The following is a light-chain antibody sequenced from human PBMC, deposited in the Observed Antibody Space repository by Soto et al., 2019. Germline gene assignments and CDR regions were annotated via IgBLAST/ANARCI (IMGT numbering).Light chain of an antibody. CDR1: SGSIASNF. Sequence: NFMLTQPRSVSESPGKTVTISFTRSSGSIASNFVQWHQQRPGSAPTTVIYEDRQRPSGVPDRFSGSIDSPSNSASLTISGLRTEDEADYCCQSCDSSNRVVFGGGTKVTVL. J-gene: IGLJ2*01. V-gene: IGLV6-57*03. CDR3: QSCDSSNRVV. CDR2: EDR.